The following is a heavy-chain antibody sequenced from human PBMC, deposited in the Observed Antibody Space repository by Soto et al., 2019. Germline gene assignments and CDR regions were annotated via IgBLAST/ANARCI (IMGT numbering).Heavy chain of an antibody. V-gene: IGHV4-39*01. J-gene: IGHJ4*02. CDR1: GGSISSTSSY. CDR2: IYYLRNT. D-gene: IGHD3-22*01. CDR3: XXXXPXXXSGYXXDY. Sequence: TLSLTCTVSGGSISSTSSYWAWIRQPPGKGLEWVGSIYYLRNTYYNPSLGSRVTISVDTSKNQFSLKLSSVTAADAADFYXXXXXPXXXSGYXXDYXSQXTLXXVXS.